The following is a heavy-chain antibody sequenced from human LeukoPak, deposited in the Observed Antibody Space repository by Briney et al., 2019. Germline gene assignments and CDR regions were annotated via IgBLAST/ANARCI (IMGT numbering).Heavy chain of an antibody. CDR3: ARERPRWLQFNFEY. D-gene: IGHD5-24*01. J-gene: IGHJ4*02. Sequence: ASMKVSCKASGYSLTGYYMHWVRQAPGQGLKWMGCINPNSGGTDYAQKFQGRVTMTRDTSISTAYMELSRLTSDDTAVYYCARERPRWLQFNFEYWGQGTLVTVSS. V-gene: IGHV1-2*02. CDR1: GYSLTGYY. CDR2: INPNSGGT.